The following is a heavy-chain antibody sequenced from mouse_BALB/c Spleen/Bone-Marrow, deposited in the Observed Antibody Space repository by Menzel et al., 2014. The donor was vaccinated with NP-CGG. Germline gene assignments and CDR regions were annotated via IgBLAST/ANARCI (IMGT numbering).Heavy chain of an antibody. V-gene: IGHV1-18*01. D-gene: IGHD1-1*02. J-gene: IGHJ2*01. CDR3: ARRDYGDY. Sequence: VHVKQSGPNLVKPGASVKISCKASSYSFTGYYMHWVKQSHGKSLEWIGRVNPNNDGTTYTQKFKGKAILTVDKSSSTAYVELRSLTSEDSAVYYCARRDYGDYWGQGTTLTVSS. CDR2: VNPNNDGT. CDR1: SYSFTGYY.